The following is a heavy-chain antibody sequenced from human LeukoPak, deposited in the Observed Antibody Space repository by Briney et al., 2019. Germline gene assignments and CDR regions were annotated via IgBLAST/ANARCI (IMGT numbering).Heavy chain of an antibody. V-gene: IGHV1-58*02. J-gene: IGHJ3*02. CDR1: GFTFTSSA. Sequence: SVKISCKASGFTFTSSAMQWVRQARGQRLEWIGWIVAGSGNTNYAQKFQERVTITRDMSTSTAYMVLSSVRSEYAVVYYCAADPPAAASAFDIWGQGTMFTVSS. D-gene: IGHD6-13*01. CDR2: IVAGSGNT. CDR3: AADPPAAASAFDI.